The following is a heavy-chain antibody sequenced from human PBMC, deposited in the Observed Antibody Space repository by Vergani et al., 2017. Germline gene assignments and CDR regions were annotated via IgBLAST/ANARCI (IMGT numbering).Heavy chain of an antibody. CDR1: GFSFNSYW. J-gene: IGHJ6*02. CDR2: IKSDGSIT. V-gene: IGHV3-74*03. Sequence: DVHLAESGGGFFQPGGSLRLSCSASGFSFNSYWMHWVRQVPGKGLLWVSRIKSDGSITAYADSVKGRFTISRDNAQNTLYLQMNSLRVEDTGVYYCARDRYYLGSGGYPYFYYYGLDVWGQGTAVTVSS. CDR3: ARDRYYLGSGGYPYFYYYGLDV. D-gene: IGHD3-10*01.